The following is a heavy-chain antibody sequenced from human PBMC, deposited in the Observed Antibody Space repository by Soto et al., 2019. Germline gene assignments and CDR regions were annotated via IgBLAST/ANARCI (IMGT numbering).Heavy chain of an antibody. CDR3: AGPSNYYDSSGYIGSI. J-gene: IGHJ3*02. V-gene: IGHV5-10-1*01. D-gene: IGHD3-22*01. CDR1: GYSFTSYW. Sequence: GESLKISCKRSGYSFTSYWISWVRQMPGKGLEWMGRIDPSDSYTSYSPSFQGHVTISADKSISTAYLQWSSLKASDTAMYYCAGPSNYYDSSGYIGSIWGQGTMVTVSS. CDR2: IDPSDSYT.